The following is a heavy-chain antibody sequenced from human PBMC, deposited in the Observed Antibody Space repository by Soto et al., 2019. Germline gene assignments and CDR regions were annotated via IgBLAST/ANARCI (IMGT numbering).Heavy chain of an antibody. CDR1: GGSISSGGYY. V-gene: IGHV4-31*03. Sequence: SETLSLTCTVSGGSISSGGYYWSWIRQHPGKGLEWIGYIYYSGSTYYNPSLRSRVTILVGTSKNQFSLKLSSVTAADTAVYYCARDKDYYDSSGPEDDAFDIWGQGTMVTVSS. CDR3: ARDKDYYDSSGPEDDAFDI. CDR2: IYYSGST. D-gene: IGHD3-22*01. J-gene: IGHJ3*02.